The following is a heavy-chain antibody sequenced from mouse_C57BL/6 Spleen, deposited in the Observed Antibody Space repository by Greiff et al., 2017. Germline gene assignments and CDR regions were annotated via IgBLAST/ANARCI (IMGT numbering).Heavy chain of an antibody. Sequence: QVQLQQPGAALVMPGASVKLSCTASGYTFTSYWMHWVKQRPGQGLEWIGEIDPSDSYTNYNQKFKGKSTLTVDKSSSPAYMQLSSLTSDDSAVYYCARGNYPFAYWGQGTLVTVSA. CDR2: IDPSDSYT. CDR1: GYTFTSYW. J-gene: IGHJ3*01. V-gene: IGHV1-69*01. CDR3: ARGNYPFAY. D-gene: IGHD2-1*01.